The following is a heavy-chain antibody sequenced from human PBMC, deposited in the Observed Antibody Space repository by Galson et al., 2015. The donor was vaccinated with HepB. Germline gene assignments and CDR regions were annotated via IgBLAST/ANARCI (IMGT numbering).Heavy chain of an antibody. J-gene: IGHJ2*01. CDR2: IYYSGST. D-gene: IGHD3-22*01. Sequence: ETLSLTCTVSGGSISSGDYYWNWIRQPPGKGLEWIGYIYYSGSTNYNPSLKSRVTISVDTSKNQFSLKLSSVTAADTAVYYCARPGGYDSSGYPPGWYFDLWGRGTLVTVSS. CDR1: GGSISSGDYY. V-gene: IGHV4-61*08. CDR3: ARPGGYDSSGYPPGWYFDL.